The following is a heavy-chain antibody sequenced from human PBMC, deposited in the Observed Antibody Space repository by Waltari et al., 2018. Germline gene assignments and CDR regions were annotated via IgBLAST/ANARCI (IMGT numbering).Heavy chain of an antibody. J-gene: IGHJ6*03. Sequence: QVQLVESGGGVVQPGRPLRLSCAASVFSFSYYGMPWVRQAPGKGLEWVAFMSYDGNSKYYGDSVKGRFTISRDNSKNTLYLQMNSLRAEDTAVYYCATTGYTYGYNYFYMDAWGKGTTVTVSS. CDR2: MSYDGNSK. CDR1: VFSFSYYG. D-gene: IGHD5-18*01. CDR3: ATTGYTYGYNYFYMDA. V-gene: IGHV3-30*03.